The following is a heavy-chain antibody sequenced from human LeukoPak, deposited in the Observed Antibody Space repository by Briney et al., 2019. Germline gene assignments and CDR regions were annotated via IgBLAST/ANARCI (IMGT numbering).Heavy chain of an antibody. CDR1: GGSISSYY. D-gene: IGHD3-22*01. Sequence: SETLSLTCTVSGGSISSYYWSWIRQPPGKGLEWIGYIYYSGSTNYNPSLKSRVTISVDTSKNQFSLKLSSVTAADTAVYYCARRSRYYDSSGYHFYYFDYWGRGTLVTVSS. CDR2: IYYSGST. V-gene: IGHV4-59*08. CDR3: ARRSRYYDSSGYHFYYFDY. J-gene: IGHJ4*02.